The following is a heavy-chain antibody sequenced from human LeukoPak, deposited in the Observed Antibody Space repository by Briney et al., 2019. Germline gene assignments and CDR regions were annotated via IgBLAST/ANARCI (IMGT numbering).Heavy chain of an antibody. Sequence: GGSLRLSCAASGFTFSSYAMNWVRQAPGKGLEWVSAISGSGGTTYYADSVKGRFTISRDNSKNTLYLQMNSLRAEDTAVYYCARDRTGVTRGVDYWGQGTLVTVSS. CDR2: ISGSGGTT. CDR1: GFTFSSYA. CDR3: ARDRTGVTRGVDY. J-gene: IGHJ4*02. V-gene: IGHV3-23*01. D-gene: IGHD4-23*01.